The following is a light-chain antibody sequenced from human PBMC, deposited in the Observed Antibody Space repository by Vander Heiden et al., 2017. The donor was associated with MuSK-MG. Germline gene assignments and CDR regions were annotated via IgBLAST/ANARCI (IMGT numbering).Light chain of an antibody. V-gene: IGLV3-1*01. CDR3: QAWDSSTVV. CDR1: NLGDKY. J-gene: IGLJ2*01. CDR2: QDS. Sequence: SYELPQPPSVSVSPGQTASITCSGDNLGDKYACWYQQKPGQSPVLVSYQDSKRPSGIPERFSGSNSGNTATLTISGTQAMDEAYYYCQAWDSSTVVFGGGTKLTVL.